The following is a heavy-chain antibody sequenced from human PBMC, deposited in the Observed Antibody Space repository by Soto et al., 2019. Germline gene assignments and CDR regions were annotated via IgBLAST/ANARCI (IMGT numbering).Heavy chain of an antibody. D-gene: IGHD6-19*01. CDR1: GGTFSSYT. Sequence: QVQLVQSGAEVKKPGSSVKVSCKASGGTFSSYTISWVRQAPGQGLEWMGRIIPILGIANYAQKFQGRVTITADKSTGTAYRELSSLRFEDTAVYYCGGVGGGVAVAGTGWFDPWGQGTLVTVSS. CDR2: IIPILGIA. J-gene: IGHJ5*02. CDR3: GGVGGGVAVAGTGWFDP. V-gene: IGHV1-69*02.